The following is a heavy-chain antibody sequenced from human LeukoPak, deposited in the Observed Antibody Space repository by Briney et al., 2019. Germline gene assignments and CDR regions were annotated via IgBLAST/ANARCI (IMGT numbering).Heavy chain of an antibody. CDR2: IYHSGST. CDR1: GYSISSGYY. CDR3: ARHGPGRDGYSDQDY. Sequence: SETLSLTCAVSGYSISSGYYWGWVRQPPGKGLEWIGSIYHSGSTYYHPSLKSRVTISVHTSKNQFSLKRSSVTAADTAVYYCARHGPGRDGYSDQDYWGQGTLVTVSS. D-gene: IGHD5-24*01. V-gene: IGHV4-38-2*01. J-gene: IGHJ4*02.